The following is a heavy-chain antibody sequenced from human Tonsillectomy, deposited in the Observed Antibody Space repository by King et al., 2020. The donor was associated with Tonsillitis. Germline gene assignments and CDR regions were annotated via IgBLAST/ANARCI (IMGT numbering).Heavy chain of an antibody. Sequence: QLVQSGAEVKKPGSSVKVSCKASGGTFSSYAISWVRQAPGQGLEWMGGLIPIFGTANYAQQLQGRVTITADESTSTAYMELSSLRTEDTAVYYCARDVTIQLPEACWRYFDLWGRGTLVTVSS. CDR2: LIPIFGTA. V-gene: IGHV1-69*12. CDR3: ARDVTIQLPEACWRYFDL. J-gene: IGHJ2*01. D-gene: IGHD2-2*01. CDR1: GGTFSSYA.